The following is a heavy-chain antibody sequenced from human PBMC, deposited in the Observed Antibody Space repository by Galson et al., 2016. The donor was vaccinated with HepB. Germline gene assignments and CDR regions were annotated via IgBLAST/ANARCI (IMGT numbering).Heavy chain of an antibody. V-gene: IGHV1-8*01. CDR2: MNSNSGNT. J-gene: IGHJ3*02. CDR3: ARVKGDAFDI. CDR1: GYTFTTYD. Sequence: SVKVSCKASGYTFTTYDISWVRQATGQGLEWLGWMNSNSGNTGYAQKFLGRVTMTKNTSISTAEVELSSLRSEDTAGYYWARVKGDAFDICGQGAMVTASS.